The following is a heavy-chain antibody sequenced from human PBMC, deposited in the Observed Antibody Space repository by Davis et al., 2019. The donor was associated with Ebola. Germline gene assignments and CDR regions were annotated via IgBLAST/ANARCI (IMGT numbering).Heavy chain of an antibody. CDR2: INADGSIK. CDR1: GFTFSSHW. V-gene: IGHV3-74*01. J-gene: IGHJ4*02. D-gene: IGHD2-2*01. Sequence: HTGGSLRLSCAASGFTFSSHWMHWVRQAPGKGLEFVSRINADGSIKGYGDSVRGRFTISRDNVENTLHLQMTSLRADDTAVYYCARGLEDFIVVVPAAPDYWGQGTLVTVSS. CDR3: ARGLEDFIVVVPAAPDY.